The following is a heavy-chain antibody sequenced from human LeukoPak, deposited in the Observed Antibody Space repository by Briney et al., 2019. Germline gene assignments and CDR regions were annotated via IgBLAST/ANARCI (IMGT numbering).Heavy chain of an antibody. CDR3: AKNVERGAYCSGGSCYPYYYYYMDV. Sequence: HAGGSLSLSCAATVFTFSSYGMSWVRQAAGKGLEWVTASSGSGGTTYYADSVKGRFTISRDNSKNTLYLQMNSLRAEDTAVYYCAKNVERGAYCSGGSCYPYYYYYMDVWGKGTTVTISS. J-gene: IGHJ6*03. V-gene: IGHV3-23*01. CDR1: VFTFSSYG. D-gene: IGHD2-15*01. CDR2: SSGSGGTT.